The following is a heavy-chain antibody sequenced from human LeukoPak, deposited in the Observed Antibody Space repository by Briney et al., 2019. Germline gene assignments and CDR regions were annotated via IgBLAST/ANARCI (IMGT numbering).Heavy chain of an antibody. CDR2: INPNSGGT. J-gene: IGHJ6*03. CDR3: AREPTSSSWYGYYYMDV. V-gene: IGHV1-2*06. Sequence: ASVKVSCKASGYTFTGYYMHWVRQAPGQGLEWMGRINPNSGGTNYAQKFQGRVTMTRDTSIGTAYMEPSRLRSDDTAVYYCAREPTSSSWYGYYYMDVWGKGTTVTVSS. CDR1: GYTFTGYY. D-gene: IGHD6-13*01.